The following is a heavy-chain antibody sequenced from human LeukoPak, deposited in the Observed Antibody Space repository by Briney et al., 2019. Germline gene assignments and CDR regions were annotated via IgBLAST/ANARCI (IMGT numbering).Heavy chain of an antibody. J-gene: IGHJ4*02. CDR2: IKEDGGEG. CDR3: AVSFDY. V-gene: IGHV3-7*01. CDR1: GFTFSGYW. Sequence: GGSLRLSCAASGFTFSGYWMTWVRQAPGKGLEWVANIKEDGGEGYYVDSVKGRFTISRDNAKNSLYLQMSSLRAEDTAVYYCAVSFDYWGQGTLVTVSS. D-gene: IGHD5/OR15-5a*01.